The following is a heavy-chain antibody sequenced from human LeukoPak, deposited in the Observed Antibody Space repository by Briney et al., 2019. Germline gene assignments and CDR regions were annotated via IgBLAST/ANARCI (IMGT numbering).Heavy chain of an antibody. CDR2: INPSGGST. Sequence: ASVKVSCKASGYTFTSYYMHWVRQAPGQGLEWMGIINPSGGSTSYAQKFQGRVTMTRDTSTSTVYMELSSLRSEDTAVYYCARDGYCSGGSCKTFDYWGQGTLVTVSS. V-gene: IGHV1-46*01. D-gene: IGHD2-15*01. CDR1: GYTFTSYY. CDR3: ARDGYCSGGSCKTFDY. J-gene: IGHJ4*02.